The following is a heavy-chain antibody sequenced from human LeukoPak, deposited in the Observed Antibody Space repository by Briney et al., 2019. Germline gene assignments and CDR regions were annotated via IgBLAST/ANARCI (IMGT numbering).Heavy chain of an antibody. D-gene: IGHD2-21*01. V-gene: IGHV3-33*01. CDR2: IWYDGSNK. Sequence: PGGSLRLSCAASGFTFSSYGMHWDRQAPGKGLEWVAVIWYDGSNKYYADSVKGRFTISRDNSKNTLYLQMNSLRAEDTAVYYCARDRAGVYYYYGMDVWGQGTTVTVSS. J-gene: IGHJ6*02. CDR1: GFTFSSYG. CDR3: ARDRAGVYYYYGMDV.